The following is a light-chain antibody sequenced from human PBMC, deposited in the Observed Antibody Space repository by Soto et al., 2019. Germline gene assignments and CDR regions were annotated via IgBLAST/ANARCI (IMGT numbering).Light chain of an antibody. J-gene: IGKJ1*01. CDR2: ATS. CDR3: HQHGDSPWT. CDR1: QPVGSAY. V-gene: IGKV3-20*01. Sequence: EIVLTQSPGTLSLSPGDRATLSCRASQPVGSAYLAWYRQNLGQAPRPLIYATSSRATGISDRFSGSGSGTEFTLTISRLEAEDFAIYYCHQHGDSPWTFGQGTKVDIK.